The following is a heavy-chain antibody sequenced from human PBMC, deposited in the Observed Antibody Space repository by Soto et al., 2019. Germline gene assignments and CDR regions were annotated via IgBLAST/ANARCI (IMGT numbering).Heavy chain of an antibody. CDR2: ISSSSTSI. D-gene: IGHD6-19*01. CDR1: GFAFSSYS. J-gene: IGHJ6*01. CDR3: TRDRQWLDGEYWYYGMDV. V-gene: IGHV3-48*02. Sequence: GGSLRLSCAASGFAFSSYSMNWVRQAPGKGLEWVSFISSSSTSIYYADSVKGRFSVSRDNAKNSLYLQMNSLRDEDTAVYYCTRDRQWLDGEYWYYGMDVWGQGTTVTVSS.